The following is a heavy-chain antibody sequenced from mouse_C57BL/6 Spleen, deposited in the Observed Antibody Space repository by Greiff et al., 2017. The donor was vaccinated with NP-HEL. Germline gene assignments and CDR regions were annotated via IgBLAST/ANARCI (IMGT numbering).Heavy chain of an antibody. V-gene: IGHV1-52*01. CDR2: IDPSDSDT. CDR1: GYTFTSYW. CDR3: ARGDYYGSSSLRYFEV. J-gene: IGHJ1*03. D-gene: IGHD1-1*01. Sequence: QVQLQQPGAELVRPGSSVKLSCKASGYTFTSYWMHWVKQRPIQGLEWIGNIDPSDSDTHYNQKFKDKATLTVDKSSSTAYMQLSSLTSEDSAVYYCARGDYYGSSSLRYFEVWGTGTTVTVSS.